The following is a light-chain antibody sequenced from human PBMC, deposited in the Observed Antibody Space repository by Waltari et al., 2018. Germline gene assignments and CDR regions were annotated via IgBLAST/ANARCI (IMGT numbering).Light chain of an antibody. CDR1: QSISRN. CDR3: QQYNNWRT. J-gene: IGKJ2*01. V-gene: IGKV3-15*01. Sequence: EILMTQSPPTLSVFPGERATLSCRASQSISRNLAWYQQKPGQAPRLLIYGASTRATGIPARFSGSGSGTEFTLTISSLQSEDFAVYYCQQYNNWRTFGQGTKLEIK. CDR2: GAS.